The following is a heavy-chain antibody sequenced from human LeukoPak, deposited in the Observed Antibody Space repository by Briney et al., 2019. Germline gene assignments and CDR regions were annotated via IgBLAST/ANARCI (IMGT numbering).Heavy chain of an antibody. CDR3: ARGPSLDY. J-gene: IGHJ4*02. V-gene: IGHV4-34*01. CDR1: GGSFSGYY. Sequence: SEILSLTCAVYGGSFSGYYWSWIRRPPGKGLEWIGEINHSGSTNYNPSLKSRVTISVDTSKNQFSLKLSSVTAADTAVYYCARGPSLDYWGQGTLVTVSS. CDR2: INHSGST.